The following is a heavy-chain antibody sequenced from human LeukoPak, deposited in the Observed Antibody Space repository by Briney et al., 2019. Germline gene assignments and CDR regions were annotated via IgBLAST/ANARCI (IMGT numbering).Heavy chain of an antibody. CDR2: ISGSGGST. J-gene: IGHJ4*02. V-gene: IGHV3-23*01. D-gene: IGHD6-25*01. CDR1: GFTFSSYA. CDR3: AKGSAASRPYYFDC. Sequence: GGSLRLSCAASGFTFSSYAISWVRQAPGKGLEWVSAISGSGGSTYYADSVKGRFTISRDNSKNTLYLQMNSLRVEDTAVYYCAKGSAASRPYYFDCWGQGTLVTVSS.